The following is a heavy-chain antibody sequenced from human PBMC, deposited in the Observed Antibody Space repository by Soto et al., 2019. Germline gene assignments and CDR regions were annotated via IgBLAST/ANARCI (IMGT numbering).Heavy chain of an antibody. V-gene: IGHV4-39*01. CDR3: ANDENGDKLHF. CDR1: GGSIRSRNYY. D-gene: IGHD4-17*01. Sequence: QLQAQESGPGLVKPSETLSLTCTVSGGSIRSRNYYWSWIRQPPGKVLEWIASIYYSGATYYNPSLKSRVTICVDTAKNLCSLRLHSVTDADTAVYYCANDENGDKLHFWGQETLVAVSP. J-gene: IGHJ4*02. CDR2: IYYSGAT.